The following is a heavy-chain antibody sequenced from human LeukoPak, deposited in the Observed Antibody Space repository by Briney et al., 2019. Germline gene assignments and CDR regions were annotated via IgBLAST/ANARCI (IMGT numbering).Heavy chain of an antibody. V-gene: IGHV3-23*01. CDR3: AKDQPRFRYCSGGSRFSGYMDV. CDR2: ISGSGGST. Sequence: PGGSLRLSCAASGFTFSSYAMSWVRQAPGKGLEWVSAISGSGGSTYYADSVKGRFTISRDNSKNTLYLQMNSLRAEDTAVYYCAKDQPRFRYCSGGSRFSGYMDVWGKGTTVTVSS. CDR1: GFTFSSYA. J-gene: IGHJ6*03. D-gene: IGHD2-15*01.